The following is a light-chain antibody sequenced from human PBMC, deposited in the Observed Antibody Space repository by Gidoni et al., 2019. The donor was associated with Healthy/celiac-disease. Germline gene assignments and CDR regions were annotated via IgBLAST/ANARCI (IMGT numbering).Light chain of an antibody. V-gene: IGLV1-40*01. J-gene: IGLJ2*01. Sequence: QSVLTQPPSVSGAPGQRVTISCTGSSSNIGAGYDVPWYQQLPGTAPKLLIYGNSNRPSGVPDRFSGSKSGTSASLAITWLQAEDEADYYCQSYDSSLSVVVFGGGTKLTVL. CDR3: QSYDSSLSVVV. CDR1: SSNIGAGYD. CDR2: GNS.